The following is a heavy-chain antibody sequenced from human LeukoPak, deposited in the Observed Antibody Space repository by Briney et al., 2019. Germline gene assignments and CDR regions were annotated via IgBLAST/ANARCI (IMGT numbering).Heavy chain of an antibody. CDR2: INPNSGGT. V-gene: IGHV1-2*02. J-gene: IGHJ5*02. D-gene: IGHD2-15*01. CDR3: ARGYCSGGSCYWFDP. Sequence: ASVKVSCKAYAYTFIGYYVHWVRQAPGQGLEWMGWINPNSGGTNYAQKFQGRVTMTRDTSISTAYMELSRLRSDDTAVYYCARGYCSGGSCYWFDPWGQGTLVTVSS. CDR1: AYTFIGYY.